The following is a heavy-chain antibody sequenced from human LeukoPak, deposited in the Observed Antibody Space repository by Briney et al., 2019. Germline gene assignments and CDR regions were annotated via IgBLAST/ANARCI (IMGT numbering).Heavy chain of an antibody. J-gene: IGHJ6*02. CDR1: GGTFSNYA. CDR2: ISTYTGNT. D-gene: IGHD3-10*01. Sequence: ASVKVSCKASGGTFSNYAISWVRQAPGQGLEWMGWISTYTGNTKYAQKFQGRVTMTTETSTSTAFMELRSLESDDTAVYYCARDYGSGTYSLYYYGLDVWGQGTTVTVSS. V-gene: IGHV1-18*01. CDR3: ARDYGSGTYSLYYYGLDV.